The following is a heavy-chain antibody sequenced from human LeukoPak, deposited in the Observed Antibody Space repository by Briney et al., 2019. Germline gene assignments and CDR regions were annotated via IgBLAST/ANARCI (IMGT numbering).Heavy chain of an antibody. CDR1: GFTLYDFA. J-gene: IGHJ2*01. CDR2: ISYDGSNK. Sequence: SGGSLRLSCAASGFTLYDFAMTWVRQAPGKGLEWVAVISYDGSNKYYADSVKGRFTISRDNSKNTLYLQMNSLRAEDTAVYYCARGSTQYGYDSSGYRGIQSSFYWYFDLWGRGTLVTVSS. CDR3: ARGSTQYGYDSSGYRGIQSSFYWYFDL. V-gene: IGHV3-30-3*01. D-gene: IGHD3-22*01.